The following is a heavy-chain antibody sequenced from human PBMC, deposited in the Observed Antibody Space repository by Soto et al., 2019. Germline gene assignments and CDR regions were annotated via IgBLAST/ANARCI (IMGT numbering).Heavy chain of an antibody. J-gene: IGHJ5*02. Sequence: SETLSLTCTVSGGSISSGDYSGSWVRQSPGKGLEWIGHIYNSGITYYNPSLKSRVVISIDTSRNQFSLRLNSLTAADRAVYFWARGVTVLGLVSGFWFDTWGQGTVVTVSS. CDR1: GGSISSGDYS. D-gene: IGHD3-9*01. CDR2: IYNSGIT. V-gene: IGHV4-30-4*01. CDR3: ARGVTVLGLVSGFWFDT.